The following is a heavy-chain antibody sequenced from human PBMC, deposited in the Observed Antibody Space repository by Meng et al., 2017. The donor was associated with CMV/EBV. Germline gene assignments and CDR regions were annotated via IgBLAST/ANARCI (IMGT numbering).Heavy chain of an antibody. CDR1: GGTFSSYT. V-gene: IGHV1-69*02. CDR3: ARVGSGSQAGFIFHAFDI. D-gene: IGHD1-26*01. J-gene: IGHJ3*02. CDR2: IIPSLGIA. Sequence: SVKVSCKASGGTFSSYTISWLLQAPGQGLEWMGRIIPSLGIANYAQKFQGRVTITADKSTSTAYMELSSLRSEDTAVYYCARVGSGSQAGFIFHAFDIWGQGTMVTVSS.